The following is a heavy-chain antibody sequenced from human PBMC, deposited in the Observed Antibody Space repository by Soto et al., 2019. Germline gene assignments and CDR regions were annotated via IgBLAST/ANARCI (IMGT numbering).Heavy chain of an antibody. J-gene: IGHJ4*02. CDR3: ARDLGQRRDY. CDR2: IYSGGST. D-gene: IGHD1-1*01. CDR1: GLTVSSNY. V-gene: IGHV3-53*04. Sequence: GGSLRLSCAASGLTVSSNYMSWVRQAPGKGLEWVSVIYSGGSTYYADSVKGRFTISRHNSKNTLYLQMNSLRAEDTAVYYCARDLGQRRDYWGQGTLVTVSS.